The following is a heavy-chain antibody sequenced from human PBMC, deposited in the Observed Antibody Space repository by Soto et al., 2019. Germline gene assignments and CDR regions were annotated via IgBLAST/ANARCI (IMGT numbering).Heavy chain of an antibody. CDR2: IYYSGST. V-gene: IGHV4-59*01. CDR3: ARDAKGAYGDYVNNWFDP. Sequence: SETLSLTCTVSGGSISSYYWSWIRQPPGKGLEWIGYIYYSGSTNYNPSLKSRVTISVDTSKNQFSLKLSSVTAADTAVYYCARDAKGAYGDYVNNWFDPWGQGTLVTVSS. J-gene: IGHJ5*02. CDR1: GGSISSYY. D-gene: IGHD4-17*01.